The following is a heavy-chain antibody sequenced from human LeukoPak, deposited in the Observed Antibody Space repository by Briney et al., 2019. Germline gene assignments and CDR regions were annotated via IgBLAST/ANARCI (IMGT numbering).Heavy chain of an antibody. J-gene: IGHJ6*04. CDR2: INHSGST. Sequence: PSETLSLTCAVYGGSFSGYYWSWIRQPPGKGLEWIGEINHSGSTNYNPSLKSRVTISVDTSKNQFSLKLSSVTAADTAVYYCARAVYGSGSRYGMDVWGKGTTVTVSS. CDR1: GGSFSGYY. CDR3: ARAVYGSGSRYGMDV. V-gene: IGHV4-34*01. D-gene: IGHD3-10*01.